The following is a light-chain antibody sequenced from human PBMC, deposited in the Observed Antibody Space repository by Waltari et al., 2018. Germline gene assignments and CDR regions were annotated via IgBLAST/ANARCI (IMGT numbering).Light chain of an antibody. CDR1: QRVSHFSNNNNY. Sequence: DIVMTQSPDSLAVSLGERATINCKSSQRVSHFSNNNNYLTWYRQKQGQPPKLLLYWAFNRESGVPERFSGSGSATDFTLTISSVQAEDVAVYYCQQYYIAPYTFGQGTKLEIK. CDR2: WAF. V-gene: IGKV4-1*01. J-gene: IGKJ2*01. CDR3: QQYYIAPYT.